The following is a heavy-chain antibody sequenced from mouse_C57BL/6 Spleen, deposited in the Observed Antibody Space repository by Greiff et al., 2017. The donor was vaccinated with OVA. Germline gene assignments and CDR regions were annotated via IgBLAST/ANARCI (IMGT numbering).Heavy chain of an antibody. D-gene: IGHD1-1*01. Sequence: EVKLMESGAELVRPGASVKLSCTASGFNIKDYYMHWVKQRPEQGLEWIGRIDPEDGDTEYAPKFQGKATMTADTSSNTAYLQLSSLTSEDTAVYYCTNITTVVADWYFDVWGTGTTVTVSS. V-gene: IGHV14-1*01. CDR1: GFNIKDYY. CDR3: TNITTVVADWYFDV. CDR2: IDPEDGDT. J-gene: IGHJ1*03.